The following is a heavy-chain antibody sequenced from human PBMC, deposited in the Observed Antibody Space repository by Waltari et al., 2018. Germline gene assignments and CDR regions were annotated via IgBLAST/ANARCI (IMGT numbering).Heavy chain of an antibody. J-gene: IGHJ4*02. D-gene: IGHD1-1*01. CDR2: IGPDGSDK. Sequence: EAQLVQSGGGLVQPGGSLTLSCAASGFTLSRFGMTWNRQAPGQGLQWVAHIGPDGSDKYYVDSVKGRFTISRDNAENSLLLQMSSLRVEDTALYYCVGWNDPINSWGQGTLVAVSS. CDR1: GFTLSRFG. CDR3: VGWNDPINS. V-gene: IGHV3-7*01.